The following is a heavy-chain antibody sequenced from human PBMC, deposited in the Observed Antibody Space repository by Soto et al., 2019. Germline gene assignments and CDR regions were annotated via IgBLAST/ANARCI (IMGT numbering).Heavy chain of an antibody. J-gene: IGHJ3*02. Sequence: QVQLVESGGGVVQPGRSLRLSCAASGFTFSSYAMHWVRQAPGKGLEWVAVISYDGSNKYYADSVKGRFTISRDNSKTPLYSQMNSLEAEATAVYYCARSELRHASDIWGQGTMVTVSS. CDR2: ISYDGSNK. CDR3: ARSELRHASDI. V-gene: IGHV3-30-3*01. D-gene: IGHD1-7*01. CDR1: GFTFSSYA.